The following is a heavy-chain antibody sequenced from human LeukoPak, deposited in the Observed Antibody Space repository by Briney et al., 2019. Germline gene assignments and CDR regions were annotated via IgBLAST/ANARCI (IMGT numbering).Heavy chain of an antibody. V-gene: IGHV4-59*08. J-gene: IGHJ6*03. CDR1: GGSISSYY. Sequence: SETLSLTCTVSGGSISSYYWSWIRQPPGKGLEWIGYIYYSGSTNYNPSLKSRITMSVDTSKNQFSLRLTSVTAADTAVYYCARHNGFDRGYYYYMDVWGKGTTVTISS. CDR3: ARHNGFDRGYYYYMDV. CDR2: IYYSGST. D-gene: IGHD3-9*01.